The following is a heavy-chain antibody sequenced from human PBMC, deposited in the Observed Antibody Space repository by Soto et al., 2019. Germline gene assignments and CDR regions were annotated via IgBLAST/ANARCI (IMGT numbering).Heavy chain of an antibody. CDR1: GFTFGDYA. J-gene: IGHJ4*02. CDR3: TRDRDGYNRIFDY. D-gene: IGHD5-12*01. CDR2: IRSEAYGGTT. V-gene: IGHV3-49*04. Sequence: GGSLRLSXTASGFTFGDYAMSWVRQAPGKGLEWVGFIRSEAYGGTTEYAASVKGRFTISRDDSKSIAYLQMNSLKTEDTAVYYCTRDRDGYNRIFDYWGQGTLVTVSS.